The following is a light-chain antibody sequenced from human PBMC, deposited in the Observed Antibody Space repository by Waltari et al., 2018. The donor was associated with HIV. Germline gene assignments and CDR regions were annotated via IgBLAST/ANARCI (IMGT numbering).Light chain of an antibody. CDR3: AAWDDNLNGPL. J-gene: IGLJ2*01. V-gene: IGLV1-44*01. CDR1: TSSIGSNT. Sequence: QSVLTQPPSASGTPGQRVTISCSGSTSSIGSNTENWYQQLPGTAPKLLIYSDHQRPSGVPNRFSGSKSDTSASLAISGLQSEDEADYYCAAWDDNLNGPLFGGGTKLTVL. CDR2: SDH.